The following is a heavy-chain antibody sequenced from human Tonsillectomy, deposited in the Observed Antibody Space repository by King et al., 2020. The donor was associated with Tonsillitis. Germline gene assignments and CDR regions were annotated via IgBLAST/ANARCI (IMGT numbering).Heavy chain of an antibody. D-gene: IGHD5-24*01. CDR1: GFSLTTSGVG. V-gene: IGHV2-5*02. Sequence: LTLKESGPTLVKPTQTLTLTCTFSGFSLTTSGVGVGWIRQPPGKSLEWLALIYWDDDKRYSPSLKSRLTITKDTSKNKVVLTMTTMDPVDTATYYCAHRDMATTSGAFDIWGQGTMVTVSS. CDR3: AHRDMATTSGAFDI. CDR2: IYWDDDK. J-gene: IGHJ3*02.